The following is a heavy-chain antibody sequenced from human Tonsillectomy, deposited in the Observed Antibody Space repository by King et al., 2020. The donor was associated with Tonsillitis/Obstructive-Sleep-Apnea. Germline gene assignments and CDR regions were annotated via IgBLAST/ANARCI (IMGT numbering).Heavy chain of an antibody. CDR2: INPNTGST. J-gene: IGHJ4*02. CDR1: GYTFTGYY. CDR3: AREAAGSERLVGY. V-gene: IGHV1-2*02. D-gene: IGHD1-1*01. Sequence: QLVQSGAEVKKPGASVKVSCKASGYTFTGYYMHWVRQAPGQGLEWMGWINPNTGSTNYAQKFQGRVTMTSDTYMSTAYMELSRLSSVDTAVYFCAREAAGSERLVGYWGQGTLVTVSS.